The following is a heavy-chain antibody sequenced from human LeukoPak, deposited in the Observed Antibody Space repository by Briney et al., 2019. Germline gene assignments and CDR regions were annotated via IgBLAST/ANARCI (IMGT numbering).Heavy chain of an antibody. CDR1: GYTFTNYA. Sequence: GASVKVSCKASGYTFTNYAVNWLRQAPGQRLEWMGWINAGNGDTKFSQNYQARVTITRDASASTAYMELSSLTSEDTAVYFCAMSVEMPPIPSFDYWGQGTLVTVSS. CDR2: INAGNGDT. J-gene: IGHJ4*02. CDR3: AMSVEMPPIPSFDY. V-gene: IGHV1-3*01. D-gene: IGHD5-24*01.